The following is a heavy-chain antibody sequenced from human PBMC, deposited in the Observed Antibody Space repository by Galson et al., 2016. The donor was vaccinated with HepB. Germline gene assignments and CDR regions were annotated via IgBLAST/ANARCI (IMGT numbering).Heavy chain of an antibody. D-gene: IGHD2-8*01. J-gene: IGHJ3*01. CDR1: GFSLSTSGMR. CDR2: IDWSDDK. Sequence: PALVKPTQTLTLTCTFSGFSLSTSGMRVSWIRQPPGKALEWLALIDWSDDKYYSTSLKTRLTISKDTSKNQVVLTMTNMDPVDTATYYCARMRLVLGAFDVWGQGTMVTVSS. CDR3: ARMRLVLGAFDV. V-gene: IGHV2-70*01.